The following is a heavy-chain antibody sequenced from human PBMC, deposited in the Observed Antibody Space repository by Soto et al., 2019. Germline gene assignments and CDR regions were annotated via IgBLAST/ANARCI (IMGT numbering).Heavy chain of an antibody. CDR2: ISSDGSTT. CDR3: AGGGGSLNPGFDL. V-gene: IGHV3-30*04. Sequence: PGGSLRRSCAASGFTFSSYSLRRVRQAPGEGLEWVAVISSDGSTTYYADSVKGRFTVSRDNSRNTLYLQMNSLRTDDTAVYYGAGGGGSLNPGFDLWGQGTLVTVSS. D-gene: IGHD3-16*01. CDR1: GFTFSSYS. J-gene: IGHJ4*02.